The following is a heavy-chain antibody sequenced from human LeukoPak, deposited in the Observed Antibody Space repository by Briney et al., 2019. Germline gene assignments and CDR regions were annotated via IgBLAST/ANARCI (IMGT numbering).Heavy chain of an antibody. Sequence: SETLSLTCTVSGYSISSGYYWGWIRQPPGKGLEWIGNIYHSGSTYNNPSLNSRVIMSVDTSQNQFSLKLSFVTAADTAVYYCARGARFGEFPFDYWGQGTLVTVSS. D-gene: IGHD3-10*01. J-gene: IGHJ4*02. V-gene: IGHV4-38-2*02. CDR1: GYSISSGYY. CDR2: IYHSGST. CDR3: ARGARFGEFPFDY.